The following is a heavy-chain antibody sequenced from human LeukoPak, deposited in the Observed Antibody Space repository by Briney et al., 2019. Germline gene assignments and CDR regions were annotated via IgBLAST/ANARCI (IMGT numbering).Heavy chain of an antibody. D-gene: IGHD3-22*01. V-gene: IGHV4-38-2*01. J-gene: IGHJ4*02. Sequence: GSLRLSCAASGFTFSNAWMNWIRQPPGKGLEWIGSIYLSGSTYYNPSLKSRVTISVDTSKNQFSLKLSSVTAADTAVYYCAGPLPYDSSGYFYFDYWGQGTLVTVSS. CDR3: AGPLPYDSSGYFYFDY. CDR1: GFTFSNAW. CDR2: IYLSGST.